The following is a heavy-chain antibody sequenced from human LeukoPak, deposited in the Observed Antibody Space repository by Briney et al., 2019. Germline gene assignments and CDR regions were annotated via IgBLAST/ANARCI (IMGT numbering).Heavy chain of an antibody. V-gene: IGHV1-69*05. D-gene: IGHD3-22*01. CDR1: GGTFSSYA. Sequence: ASVKFSCKASGGTFSSYAISWVRQAPGQGLEWMGGIIPIFGTANYAQKFQGRVTITTDESTSTAYMELSSLRSEDTAVYYCARVHLRGIVERDSYFDYWGQGTLVTVSS. CDR2: IIPIFGTA. J-gene: IGHJ4*02. CDR3: ARVHLRGIVERDSYFDY.